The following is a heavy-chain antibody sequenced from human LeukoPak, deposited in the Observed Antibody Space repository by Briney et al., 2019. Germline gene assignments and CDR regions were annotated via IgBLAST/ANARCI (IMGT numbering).Heavy chain of an antibody. CDR1: GFTVSSNY. Sequence: GGSLRLSCAASGFTVSSNYMSWVRQAPGKGLEWVSVIYSGGSTYYADSVKGRFTISRDNSKNTLYLQRNSLRAEDTAVYYCARDRKDSSSWFDAFDIWGQGTMVTVSS. D-gene: IGHD6-13*01. J-gene: IGHJ3*02. V-gene: IGHV3-66*01. CDR3: ARDRKDSSSWFDAFDI. CDR2: IYSGGST.